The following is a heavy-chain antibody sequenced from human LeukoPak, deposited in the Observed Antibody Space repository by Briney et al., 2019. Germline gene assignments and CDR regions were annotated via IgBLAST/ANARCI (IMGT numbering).Heavy chain of an antibody. D-gene: IGHD3-22*01. CDR1: GFTFSSYA. J-gene: IGHJ4*02. CDR3: AREVYYYDSSGYYKGNGYFDY. CDR2: ISGSGGST. Sequence: PGGSLRLSCAASGFTFSSYAMSWVRQAPGKGLEWVSAISGSGGSTYYADSVKGGFTISRDNSKNTLYLQMNSLRAEDTAVYYCAREVYYYDSSGYYKGNGYFDYWGQGTLVTVSS. V-gene: IGHV3-23*01.